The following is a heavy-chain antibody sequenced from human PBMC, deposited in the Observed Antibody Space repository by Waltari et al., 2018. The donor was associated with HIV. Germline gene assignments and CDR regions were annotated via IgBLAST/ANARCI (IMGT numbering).Heavy chain of an antibody. J-gene: IGHJ4*02. V-gene: IGHV3-9*01. CDR3: AKANARETVAGLLDY. D-gene: IGHD6-19*01. CDR1: GFTFDDYA. CDR2: ISWNSGST. Sequence: EVQLVESGGGLVQPGRSLRLSCAASGFTFDDYAMHWVRQAPGKGLEWVSGISWNSGSTGYADPVNGRFTISRDNAKNSLYLQMNSRRAEDTALYYCAKANARETVAGLLDYWGQGTLVTVSS.